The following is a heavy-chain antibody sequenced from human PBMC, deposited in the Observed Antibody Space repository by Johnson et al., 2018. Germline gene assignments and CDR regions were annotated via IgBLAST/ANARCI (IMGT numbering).Heavy chain of an antibody. J-gene: IGHJ1*01. CDR1: GFSFSSYS. D-gene: IGHD3-22*01. V-gene: IGHV3-48*01. CDR2: ISSSSSTI. Sequence: VQLVESGGGLVQPGGSLRLSCAASGFSFSSYSMNWVRQAPGKGLEWVSYISSSSSTIYYADSVRGRFTTSRDNAKNSLFLQLKTLRVEDTALYYCARALGDYDTSGRYWGQGTLVTVSS. CDR3: ARALGDYDTSGRY.